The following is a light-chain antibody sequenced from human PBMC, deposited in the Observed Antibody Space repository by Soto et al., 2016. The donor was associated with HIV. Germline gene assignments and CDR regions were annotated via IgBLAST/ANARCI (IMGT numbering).Light chain of an antibody. J-gene: IGLJ2*01. CDR2: QDT. Sequence: SYELTQPPSVSVSPGQTATITCSGDKLGDKYVCWYQQKPGQSPALLIYQDTIRPSGIPERFSGPISGNTATLTISGTQAMDEADYYCQAWDTNTGVFGGGTELTVL. V-gene: IGLV3-1*01. CDR3: QAWDTNTGV. CDR1: KLGDKY.